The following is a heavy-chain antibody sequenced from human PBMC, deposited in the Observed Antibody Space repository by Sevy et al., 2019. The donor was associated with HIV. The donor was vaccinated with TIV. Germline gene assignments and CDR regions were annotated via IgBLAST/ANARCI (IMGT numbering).Heavy chain of an antibody. J-gene: IGHJ4*02. Sequence: SETLSLTCSVSGGSISSYFWTWVRQSPGKGLEWIGNIYFTGNTDYSPSLKSRVTLSLDTSQSQFSLTLKAVTAADTAIYFCARDSTTRPRVFDYWGQGTLVTVSS. CDR3: ARDSTTRPRVFDY. D-gene: IGHD1-1*01. CDR2: IYFTGNT. V-gene: IGHV4-59*01. CDR1: GGSISSYF.